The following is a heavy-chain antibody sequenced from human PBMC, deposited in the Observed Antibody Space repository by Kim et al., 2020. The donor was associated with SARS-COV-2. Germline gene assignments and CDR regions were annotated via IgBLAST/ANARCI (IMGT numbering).Heavy chain of an antibody. J-gene: IGHJ5*02. D-gene: IGHD6-19*01. CDR2: T. Sequence: TSYNPSLKSRVTISVDTSKNQFSLKLSSVTAADTAVYYCARAGAVSWFDPWGQGTLVTVSS. CDR3: ARAGAVSWFDP. V-gene: IGHV4-59*01.